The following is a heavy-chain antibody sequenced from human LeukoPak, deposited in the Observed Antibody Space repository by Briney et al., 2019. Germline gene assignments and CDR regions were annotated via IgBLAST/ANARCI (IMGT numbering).Heavy chain of an antibody. CDR3: ARDLGSWGYCSGGSCYPSGVDY. CDR2: IKQDGSEK. CDR1: GFTFSSYA. D-gene: IGHD2-15*01. J-gene: IGHJ4*02. V-gene: IGHV3-7*01. Sequence: QAGGSLRLSCAASGFTFSSYAMTWVRQAPGKGLEWVANIKQDGSEKYYVDSVKGRFTISRDNAKNSLYLQMNSLRAEDTAVYYCARDLGSWGYCSGGSCYPSGVDYWGQGTLVTVSS.